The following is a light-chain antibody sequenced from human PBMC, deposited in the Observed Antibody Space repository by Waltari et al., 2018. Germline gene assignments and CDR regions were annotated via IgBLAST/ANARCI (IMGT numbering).Light chain of an antibody. J-gene: IGLJ2*01. CDR3: SSYAGSNSAV. CDR2: EVN. Sequence: QSALTQPPSASGSPGQSVTISCTGTSSAVGGYNYVSWYQQHPGKAPKLMIYEVNKRPSGVPNRFSGSKSGNTASLTVSGLQAEDEADYYCSSYAGSNSAVFGGGTKVTVL. V-gene: IGLV2-8*01. CDR1: SSAVGGYNY.